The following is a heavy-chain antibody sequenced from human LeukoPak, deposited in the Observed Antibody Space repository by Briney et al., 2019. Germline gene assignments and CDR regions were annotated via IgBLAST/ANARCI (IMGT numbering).Heavy chain of an antibody. J-gene: IGHJ5*02. Sequence: PGGSLRLSCAASGFTFSSYSMNWVRQAPGKGLEWVSYISSSSSTIYYADSVKGRFTISRDNAKNSLYLQVNSLRAEDTAVYYCARVRRYCSSTSCSFDPWGQGTLVTVSS. V-gene: IGHV3-48*01. CDR3: ARVRRYCSSTSCSFDP. D-gene: IGHD2-2*01. CDR2: ISSSSSTI. CDR1: GFTFSSYS.